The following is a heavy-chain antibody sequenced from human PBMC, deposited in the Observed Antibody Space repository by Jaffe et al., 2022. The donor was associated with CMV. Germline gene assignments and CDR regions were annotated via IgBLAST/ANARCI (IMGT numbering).Heavy chain of an antibody. D-gene: IGHD6-13*01. Sequence: QVQLQQWGAGLLKPSETLSLTCGVYGRSFNGHYWSWIRQPPGKGLEWIGEINDSGSTNYNPSLKSRVTISVDTSKNQFSLNVNSVTAADTAVYYCARGRATSSWYNHYWFGPWGQGTLVSVSS. J-gene: IGHJ5*02. CDR3: ARGRATSSWYNHYWFGP. CDR1: GRSFNGHY. CDR2: INDSGST. V-gene: IGHV4-34*01.